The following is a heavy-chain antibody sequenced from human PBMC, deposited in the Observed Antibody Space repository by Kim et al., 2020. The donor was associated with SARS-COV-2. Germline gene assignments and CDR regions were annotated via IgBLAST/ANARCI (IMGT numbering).Heavy chain of an antibody. Sequence: SYSRAFQSHVPISADKSISTAYLQWSSLKASDTAMYYCARQQQLAYGMDVWGQGTTVTVSS. CDR3: ARQQQLAYGMDV. V-gene: IGHV5-10-1*01. D-gene: IGHD6-13*01. J-gene: IGHJ6*02.